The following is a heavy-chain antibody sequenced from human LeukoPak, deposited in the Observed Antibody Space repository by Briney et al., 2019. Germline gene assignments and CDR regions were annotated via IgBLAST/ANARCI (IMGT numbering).Heavy chain of an antibody. D-gene: IGHD2-2*01. CDR3: ARHIVVVPAAMLGGYYYYYGMDV. Sequence: TSETLSLTCTVSGGSISSYYWSWIRQPPGKGLEWIGYIYYSGSTNYNPSLKSRVTISVDESKHQFSLKLRSVTAADTAVYYCARHIVVVPAAMLGGYYYYYGMDVWGQGTTVTVSS. CDR1: GGSISSYY. CDR2: IYYSGST. J-gene: IGHJ6*02. V-gene: IGHV4-59*08.